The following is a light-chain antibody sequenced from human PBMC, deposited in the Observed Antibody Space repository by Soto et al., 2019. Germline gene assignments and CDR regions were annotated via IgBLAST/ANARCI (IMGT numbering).Light chain of an antibody. CDR1: QSLLHVNGFKY. CDR2: LGS. V-gene: IGKV2-28*01. J-gene: IGKJ1*01. CDR3: MQTLQTPWT. Sequence: DIVMTQSPRSLPVTPGEPASISCRSSQSLLHVNGFKYLDWYLQKPGRSPQLLLYLGSNRASGVPDRFSGSGSGTDFTLKISRVEAEDVGVYYCMQTLQTPWTFGQGTKVEIK.